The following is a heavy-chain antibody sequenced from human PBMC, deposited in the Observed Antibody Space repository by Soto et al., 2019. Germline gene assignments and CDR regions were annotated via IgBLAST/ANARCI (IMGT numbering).Heavy chain of an antibody. V-gene: IGHV3-23*01. CDR1: GFTFSSCA. J-gene: IGHJ6*02. CDR2: IIDSGGST. Sequence: EVQLLESGGGLVQPGGSLRLSCAASGFTFSSCAMGWVRQAPGKGLEWVSDIIDSGGSTYYADSVKGRFTISRDNSTNTLYLQMNSIRAVETTLYYCGTGKGYDYNCGVDVWGQGTTVTVSS. CDR3: GTGKGYDYNCGVDV.